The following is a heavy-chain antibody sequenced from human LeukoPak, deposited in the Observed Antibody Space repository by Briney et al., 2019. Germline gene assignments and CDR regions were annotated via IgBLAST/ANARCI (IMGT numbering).Heavy chain of an antibody. V-gene: IGHV6-1*01. Sequence: SQTLSLTCAISGDSVSVNSDVWNWIRQSPSRGLEWLGRTYYKSKWYNDYAVSVKSRITISPDTSKNQFSLQPNSVTPEDTAVYYCARDADWGYDAYDLWGQGTMVAVSS. J-gene: IGHJ3*01. CDR1: GDSVSVNSDV. D-gene: IGHD7-27*01. CDR2: TYYKSKWYN. CDR3: ARDADWGYDAYDL.